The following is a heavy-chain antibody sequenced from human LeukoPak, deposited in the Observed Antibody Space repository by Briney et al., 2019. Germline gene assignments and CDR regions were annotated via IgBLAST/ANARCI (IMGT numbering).Heavy chain of an antibody. J-gene: IGHJ6*03. V-gene: IGHV3-23*01. CDR2: ISGSGGST. Sequence: GGTLRLSCAASGFTFSSYGMSWVRQAPGKGLEWASVISGSGGSTYYADSVKGRFTISRDNSKNTLYLQMNSLRAEDTAVYYCAKDRGIHYYYYYMDVWGKGTTVTISS. CDR1: GFTFSSYG. CDR3: AKDRGIHYYYYYMDV.